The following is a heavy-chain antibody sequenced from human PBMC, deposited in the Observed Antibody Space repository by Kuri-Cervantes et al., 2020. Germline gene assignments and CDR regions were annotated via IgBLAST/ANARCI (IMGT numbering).Heavy chain of an antibody. CDR1: GGSISSGDYY. J-gene: IGHJ2*01. D-gene: IGHD1-7*01. Sequence: SETLSLTCTVSGGSISSGDYYWSWIRQPPGKGLEWIGYIYYSGSTNYNPSLKSRVTISVDTSKNQFSLKLSSVTAADTAVYYCAKLGPSAWYFDLWGRGTLVTVSS. CDR3: AKLGPSAWYFDL. V-gene: IGHV4-61*08. CDR2: IYYSGST.